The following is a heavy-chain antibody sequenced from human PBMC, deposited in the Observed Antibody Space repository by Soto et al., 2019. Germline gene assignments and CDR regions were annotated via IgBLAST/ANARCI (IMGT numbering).Heavy chain of an antibody. CDR1: GLTFSSHA. CDR3: AKVSSSWYAGFFEH. V-gene: IGHV3-23*01. J-gene: IGHJ4*02. Sequence: GGSLRHSCTASGLTFSSHAMTLARQATGKGLEWVSGLSDSGISIYYADSVKDRLTISRDNSKNTLYLQIHTLRAEDTAVYYCAKVSSSWYAGFFEHWGQGTLVTVSS. CDR2: LSDSGISI. D-gene: IGHD6-13*01.